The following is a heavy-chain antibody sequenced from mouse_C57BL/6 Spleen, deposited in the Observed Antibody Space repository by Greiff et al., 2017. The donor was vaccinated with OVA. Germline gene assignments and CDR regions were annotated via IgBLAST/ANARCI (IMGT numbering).Heavy chain of an antibody. V-gene: IGHV1-85*01. D-gene: IGHD1-1*01. CDR2: IYPRDGST. CDR3: ASQYYYGSSYRYFDV. Sequence: QVQLQQSGPELVKPGASVKLSCKASGYTFTSYDINWVKQRPGQGLEWIGWIYPRDGSTKYNEKFKGKATLTVDTSSSTAYMELHSLTSEDSAVYFCASQYYYGSSYRYFDVWGTGTTVTVSS. CDR1: GYTFTSYD. J-gene: IGHJ1*03.